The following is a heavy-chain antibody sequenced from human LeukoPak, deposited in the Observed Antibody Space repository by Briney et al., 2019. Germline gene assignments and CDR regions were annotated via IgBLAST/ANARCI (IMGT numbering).Heavy chain of an antibody. CDR3: VRIRGLGLFDY. CDR2: TYYRSQWFD. J-gene: IGHJ4*02. D-gene: IGHD1-26*01. CDR1: GDSVSNNRAS. V-gene: IGHV6-1*01. Sequence: SQTPSLTCPLSGDSVSNNRASWGWIRQSPSRGLEWLGRTYYRSQWFDDYAPSLRSRITINPDTSKNQFSLQLTSVTPEDTAVYYCVRIRGLGLFDYWGQGTLVTVSS.